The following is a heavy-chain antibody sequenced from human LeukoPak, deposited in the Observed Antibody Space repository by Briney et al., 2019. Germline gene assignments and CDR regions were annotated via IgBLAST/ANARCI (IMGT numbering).Heavy chain of an antibody. J-gene: IGHJ4*02. D-gene: IGHD5-18*01. CDR2: ISSSSSYI. Sequence: GGSLRLYCAASGFTFSSYSMNWVRQVPGKGLEWVSSISSSSSYIYYADSVKGRFTISKDNAKNSLYLQMNSLRAEDTAVYYCARDPETYNYGYFDYWGQGTLVTVSS. CDR1: GFTFSSYS. V-gene: IGHV3-21*01. CDR3: ARDPETYNYGYFDY.